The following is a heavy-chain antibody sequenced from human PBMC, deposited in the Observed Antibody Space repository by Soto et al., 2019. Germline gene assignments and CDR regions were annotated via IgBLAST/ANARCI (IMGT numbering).Heavy chain of an antibody. Sequence: EEQLVESGGHLVRPGGSLRLSCVASGFRFSGSTMNWVRQAPGKGLNWVSSISSTTNYIYYGDSMKGRFTISRDNAKNSLYLEMNSLRAEDTAVYYCARESEDLTSNFDYWGQGTLVTVSS. V-gene: IGHV3-21*06. CDR2: ISSTTNYI. CDR3: ARESEDLTSNFDY. CDR1: GFRFSGST. J-gene: IGHJ4*02.